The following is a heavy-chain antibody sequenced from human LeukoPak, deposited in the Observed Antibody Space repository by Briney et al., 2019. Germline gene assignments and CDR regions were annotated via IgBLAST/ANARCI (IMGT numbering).Heavy chain of an antibody. Sequence: ASVKVSCKASGYTFSSYTIHWVRQAPGRRPEWMGWINAGNGKSKFSQKFQGRVIITRDTSASTAYMELSSLRSEDTAVYFCARDAARIAVFGVAYYFDYWGQGTLVTVSS. V-gene: IGHV1-3*01. J-gene: IGHJ4*02. CDR2: INAGNGKS. CDR3: ARDAARIAVFGVAYYFDY. D-gene: IGHD3-3*01. CDR1: GYTFSSYT.